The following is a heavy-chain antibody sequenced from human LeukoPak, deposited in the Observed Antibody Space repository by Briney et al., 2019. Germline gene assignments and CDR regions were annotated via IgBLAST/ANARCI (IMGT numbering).Heavy chain of an antibody. CDR2: INHSGST. D-gene: IGHD6-13*01. V-gene: IGHV4-34*01. Sequence: SETLSLTCAVYGGSFSGYYWNWIHQPPGKGLEWIGEINHSGSTNYNPSLKSRVTISVDTSKNQFSLKLSSVTAADTAVYYCARRKGYSSSWYVIKGYFDYWGQGTLVTVSS. J-gene: IGHJ4*02. CDR3: ARRKGYSSSWYVIKGYFDY. CDR1: GGSFSGYY.